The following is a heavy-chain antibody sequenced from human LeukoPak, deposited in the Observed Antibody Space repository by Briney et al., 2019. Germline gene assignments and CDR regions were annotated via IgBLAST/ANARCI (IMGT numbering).Heavy chain of an antibody. CDR3: ARVSGYSNYFDY. CDR2: ISTSSYI. J-gene: IGHJ4*02. CDR1: GFTCSSYS. Sequence: GGSLRLSCAASGFTCSSYSMNWVRQAPGKGVEWVSSISTSSYIYYADSLKGPFTISRDNPKNSLYLQMNSLRAEDTAVYYCARVSGYSNYFDYWGQGTLVTVSS. D-gene: IGHD4-11*01. V-gene: IGHV3-21*01.